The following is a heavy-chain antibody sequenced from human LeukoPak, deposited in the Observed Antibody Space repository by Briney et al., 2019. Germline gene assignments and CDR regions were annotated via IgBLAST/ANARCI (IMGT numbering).Heavy chain of an antibody. Sequence: SQTLSLTCAISGDSVSVKSDVWNWIRQSPSRGLEWLGRTYYRSKWINDYAASVKSRIIISPDTSKNQFSLHLNSVTPEDTAVYYCARDADWAYDAFDIWGQGTMVTVSS. D-gene: IGHD3-9*01. CDR2: TYYRSKWIN. CDR3: ARDADWAYDAFDI. V-gene: IGHV6-1*01. CDR1: GDSVSVKSDV. J-gene: IGHJ3*02.